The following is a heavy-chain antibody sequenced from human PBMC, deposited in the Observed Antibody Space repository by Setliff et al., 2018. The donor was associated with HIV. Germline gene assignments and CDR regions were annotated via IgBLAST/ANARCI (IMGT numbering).Heavy chain of an antibody. Sequence: SETLSLTCFVSGVSISGHFWGWIRQPPGKGLEWIGYIYTSGTTEYNPSLDSRVTISVDTSRDQSSLNLRSVTAADTALYFCARLIHTGLLYFDYWGLGMLVTVPQ. CDR2: IYTSGTT. D-gene: IGHD2-8*02. V-gene: IGHV4-4*09. CDR1: GVSISGHF. CDR3: ARLIHTGLLYFDY. J-gene: IGHJ4*02.